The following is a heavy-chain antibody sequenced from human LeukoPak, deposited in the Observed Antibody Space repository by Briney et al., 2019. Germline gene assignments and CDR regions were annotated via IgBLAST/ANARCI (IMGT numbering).Heavy chain of an antibody. CDR1: GYTSTTYG. D-gene: IGHD1-26*01. V-gene: IGHV1-18*01. Sequence: ASVKVSCMASGYTSTTYGISWVRPAPGQGLEWMAWISTYRGDTNLAQKFEGRVTTTRHTLTNTAFMELRSLRSDETAVYYCASETVGAFDYWGQGTLVTVSS. J-gene: IGHJ4*02. CDR2: ISTYRGDT. CDR3: ASETVGAFDY.